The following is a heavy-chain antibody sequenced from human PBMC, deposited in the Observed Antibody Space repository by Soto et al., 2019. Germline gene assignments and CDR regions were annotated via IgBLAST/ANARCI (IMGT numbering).Heavy chain of an antibody. J-gene: IGHJ4*01. V-gene: IGHV1-2*02. CDR3: ARPWNIAPLIDH. CDR2: MNPISGGT. CDR1: GYIFTCHY. D-gene: IGHD1-1*01. Sequence: ASVKVSCKASGYIFTCHYIHWVRQAPGQGLEWMGWMNPISGGTDYAQKFQGRVTMTSDTSISTAYMELSRLTSDDTAVYYCARPWNIAPLIDHWGRGTLVTVSS.